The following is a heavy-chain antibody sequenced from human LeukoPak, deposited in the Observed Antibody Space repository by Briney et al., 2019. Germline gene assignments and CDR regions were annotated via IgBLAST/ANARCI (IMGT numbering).Heavy chain of an antibody. CDR1: GGSISSYY. V-gene: IGHV4-59*01. CDR2: IYYSGST. D-gene: IGHD4-11*01. J-gene: IGHJ6*02. CDR3: ARAHSNYSPGYYGMDV. Sequence: PSETLFLTCTVAGGSISSYYWSWIRQPPGKGLEWIGYIYYSGSTNYNPSLKSRVTISVDTPKNQFSLKLSSVTAADTAVYYCARAHSNYSPGYYGMDVWGQGTTVTVSS.